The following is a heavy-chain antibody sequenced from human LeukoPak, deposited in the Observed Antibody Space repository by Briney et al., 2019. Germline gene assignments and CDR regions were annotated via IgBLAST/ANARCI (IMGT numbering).Heavy chain of an antibody. D-gene: IGHD6-19*01. CDR3: ARGIAVADFDY. V-gene: IGHV3-21*01. J-gene: IGHJ4*02. Sequence: GGSLRLSCAASGFTFSSYSMNWVRHAPGKGLEWVSSISSSSSYIYYADSVKGRFTISRDNAKNSLYLQMNSLRAEDTAVYYCARGIAVADFDYWGQGTLVTVSS. CDR1: GFTFSSYS. CDR2: ISSSSSYI.